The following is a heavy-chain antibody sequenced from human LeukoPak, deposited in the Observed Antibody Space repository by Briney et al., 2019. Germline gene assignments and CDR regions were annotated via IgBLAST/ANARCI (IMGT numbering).Heavy chain of an antibody. CDR1: GFTLSMYW. D-gene: IGHD4-23*01. CDR3: ASLRWFFDH. CDR2: MKQDGSEE. V-gene: IGHV3-7*01. Sequence: PGGSLRLSCAPSGFTLSMYWMSWVRQAPGKGLEWVASMKQDGSEEYYVDSVKGRFTISRDNAKNSVYLQMNSLRAEDTAVYYCASLRWFFDHWGQGTLVTVSS. J-gene: IGHJ4*02.